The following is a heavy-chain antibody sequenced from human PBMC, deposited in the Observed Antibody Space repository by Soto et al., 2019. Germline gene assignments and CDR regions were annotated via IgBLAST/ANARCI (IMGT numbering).Heavy chain of an antibody. V-gene: IGHV4-31*03. CDR1: GGSISSGGYY. CDR3: ARDTIFGTFSGMDV. Sequence: AWETLSLTCTVSGGSISSGGYYWSWIRQHPGKGLEWIGYIYYSGSTYYNPSLKSRVTISVDTSKNQFSLKLSSVTAADTAVYYCARDTIFGTFSGMDVWGQGTTVTVS. CDR2: IYYSGST. J-gene: IGHJ6*02. D-gene: IGHD3-3*01.